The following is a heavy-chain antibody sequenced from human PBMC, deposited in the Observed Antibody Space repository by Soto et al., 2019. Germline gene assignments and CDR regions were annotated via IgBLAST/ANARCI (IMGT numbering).Heavy chain of an antibody. CDR3: ARDPLPHGQLVDY. D-gene: IGHD6-6*01. CDR2: IWYDGSNK. CDR1: GFTFSSYG. V-gene: IGHV3-33*01. Sequence: GGSLRLSCAASGFTFSSYGMHWVRQAPGKGLEWVAVIWYDGSNKYYADSVKGRFTISRDNSKNTLYLQMNSLRAEDTAVYYCARDPLPHGQLVDYWGQGTLVTVSS. J-gene: IGHJ4*02.